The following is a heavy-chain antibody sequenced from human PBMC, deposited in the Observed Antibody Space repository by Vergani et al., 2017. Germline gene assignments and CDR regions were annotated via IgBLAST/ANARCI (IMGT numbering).Heavy chain of an antibody. CDR3: ARVVDTATYYYYYYGMDV. Sequence: QVQLVQSGAEVKKPGSSVKVSCKASGGTFSSYAISWVRQAPGQGLEWMGGIIPIFGTANYAQKFQGRVTITAAKSTSTAYLELSSLRSEDTAVYYCARVVDTATYYYYYYGMDVWGQGTTVTVSS. CDR2: IIPIFGTA. J-gene: IGHJ6*02. CDR1: GGTFSSYA. V-gene: IGHV1-69*06. D-gene: IGHD5-18*01.